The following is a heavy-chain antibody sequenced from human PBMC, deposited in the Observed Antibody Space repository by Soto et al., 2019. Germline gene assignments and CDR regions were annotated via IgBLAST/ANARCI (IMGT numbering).Heavy chain of an antibody. Sequence: EVQLVESGGGLVKPGGSLRLSCAASGFTFSSYSMNWVRQAPGKGLEWVSSISSSSSYIYYADSVKGRFTISRDNAKNSRYLQMNSLRDEDTAVYYCASGGGDIVVVVAATPLDYWGQGTLVTVSS. V-gene: IGHV3-21*01. CDR1: GFTFSSYS. D-gene: IGHD2-15*01. J-gene: IGHJ4*02. CDR3: ASGGGDIVVVVAATPLDY. CDR2: ISSSSSYI.